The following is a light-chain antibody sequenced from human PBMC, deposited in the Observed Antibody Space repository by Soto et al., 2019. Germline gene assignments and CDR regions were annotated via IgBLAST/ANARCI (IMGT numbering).Light chain of an antibody. J-gene: IGKJ2*01. Sequence: DIVMTQTPLSSPVTLGQPASISCRSSQSLVHRDGNTYLSWLQQRPGQPPRLLIYKVSNRFSGGPDRVGGCCAETDFTLKISRVEAAAVGVYYCMHATQFPPYTFGQGTKLEIK. CDR3: MHATQFPPYT. CDR2: KVS. V-gene: IGKV2-24*01. CDR1: QSLVHRDGNTY.